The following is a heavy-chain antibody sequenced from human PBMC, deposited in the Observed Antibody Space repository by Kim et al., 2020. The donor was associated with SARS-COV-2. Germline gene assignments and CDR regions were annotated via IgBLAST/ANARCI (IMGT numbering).Heavy chain of an antibody. CDR1: GDSISRSSNY. CDR2: INYSGNT. J-gene: IGHJ4*02. Sequence: SETLSLTCTVSGDSISRSSNYWGWIRQPPGKGLEWIGSINYSGNTYYNPSLKSRATISVDTSKNQFSLKMSSVTAADTAVYYCARLVSENSAVEYWGQGTLVTVSS. CDR3: ARLVSENSAVEY. V-gene: IGHV4-39*01.